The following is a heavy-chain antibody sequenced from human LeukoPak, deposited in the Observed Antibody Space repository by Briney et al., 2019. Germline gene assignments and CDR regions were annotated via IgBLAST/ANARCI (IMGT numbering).Heavy chain of an antibody. CDR1: GFTLRNYE. Sequence: PGGSLRLSCEDSGFTLRNYEMSWVRQAPGKGLEWISYISSSGSNIYYADSVKGRFTISRDNARNSLYLQMNSLRAEDTAVYYCARDRSSGWSSNWFDPWGQGTLVTVSS. J-gene: IGHJ5*02. CDR2: ISSSGSNI. CDR3: ARDRSSGWSSNWFDP. V-gene: IGHV3-48*03. D-gene: IGHD6-19*01.